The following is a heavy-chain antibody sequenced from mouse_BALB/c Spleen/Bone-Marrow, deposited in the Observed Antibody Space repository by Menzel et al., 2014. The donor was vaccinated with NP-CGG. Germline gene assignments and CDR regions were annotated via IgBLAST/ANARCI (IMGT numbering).Heavy chain of an antibody. J-gene: IGHJ4*01. Sequence: EVKLVESGGGLVKPGGSLKLSCAASGFTFSDFYMYWVRQTPEKRLEWVATISDGGSYTYYPDSVKGRFTISRDDAKNNLYLQMSSLRSEDTAMYYCVRDILVRTYYYTMDYWGQGTSVTVSS. V-gene: IGHV5-4*02. CDR3: VRDILVRTYYYTMDY. CDR2: ISDGGSYT. CDR1: GFTFSDFY. D-gene: IGHD2-14*01.